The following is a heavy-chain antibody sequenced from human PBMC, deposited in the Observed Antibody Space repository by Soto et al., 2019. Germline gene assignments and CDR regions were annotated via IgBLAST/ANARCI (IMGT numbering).Heavy chain of an antibody. D-gene: IGHD1-26*01. CDR1: GGTFSSYA. CDR3: ASDSGSYYDFGY. V-gene: IGHV1-69*13. CDR2: IIPIFGTA. Sequence: SVKVSCKASGGTFSSYAISWVRQAPGQGLEWMGGIIPIFGTANYAQKFQGRVTITADESTSTAYMELSSLRSEDTAVYYCASDSGSYYDFGYWGQGTLVTVSS. J-gene: IGHJ4*02.